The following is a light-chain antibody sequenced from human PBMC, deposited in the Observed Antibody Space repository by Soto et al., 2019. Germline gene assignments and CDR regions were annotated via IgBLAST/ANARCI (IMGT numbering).Light chain of an antibody. CDR1: QGIANY. CDR3: LKYDSALSRT. V-gene: IGKV1-27*01. J-gene: IGKJ1*01. Sequence: DIQMTQSPSSLSASVGDRVTITCRASQGIANYLAWYQQKPGKVPKLLIYAASTLHSGVSSRFSGSGFGTDFTLTISSLQPEDVATYYCLKYDSALSRTFGQGTKVEIK. CDR2: AAS.